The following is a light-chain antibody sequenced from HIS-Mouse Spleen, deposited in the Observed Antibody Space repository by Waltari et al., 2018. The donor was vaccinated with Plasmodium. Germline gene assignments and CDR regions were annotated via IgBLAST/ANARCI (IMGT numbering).Light chain of an antibody. Sequence: SYELTQPPSVSVSPGQTASITCSGDKLGDKYACWYQQKPGQSPVLVIYKDSKRPSGIPDRVSGSNSGNTATLTISGTQAMDEADYYCQAWDSSTDYVFGTGTKVTVL. V-gene: IGLV3-1*01. J-gene: IGLJ1*01. CDR3: QAWDSSTDYV. CDR1: KLGDKY. CDR2: KDS.